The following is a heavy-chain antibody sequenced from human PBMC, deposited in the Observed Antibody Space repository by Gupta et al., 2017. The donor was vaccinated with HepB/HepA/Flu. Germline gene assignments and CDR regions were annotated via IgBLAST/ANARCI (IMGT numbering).Heavy chain of an antibody. V-gene: IGHV1-18*01. J-gene: IGHJ6*02. D-gene: IGHD4-17*01. Sequence: QVQLVQSGAEVKKPGASVKVSCKASGYTFTSYGISWVRQAPGQGLEWMGWISAYNGNTNYAQKLQGRVTMTTDTSTSTAYMELRSLRSDDTAVYYCARGLPPTPQGGYYYYGMDVWGHGTTVTVSS. CDR3: ARGLPPTPQGGYYYYGMDV. CDR2: ISAYNGNT. CDR1: GYTFTSYG.